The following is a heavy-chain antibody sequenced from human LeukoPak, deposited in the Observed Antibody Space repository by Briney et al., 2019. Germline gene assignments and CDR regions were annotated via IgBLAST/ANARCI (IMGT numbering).Heavy chain of an antibody. V-gene: IGHV1-18*01. D-gene: IGHD2-15*01. CDR3: ARDSDCSVGSCYSEFDY. Sequence: ASVKVSCKASGYTFTSYGISWVRQAPGQGLEWMEWISAYNGNTNYAQKLQGRVTMTTDTSTSTAYMELRSLRSDDTAVYYCARDSDCSVGSCYSEFDYWGQGTLVTVSS. CDR1: GYTFTSYG. CDR2: ISAYNGNT. J-gene: IGHJ4*02.